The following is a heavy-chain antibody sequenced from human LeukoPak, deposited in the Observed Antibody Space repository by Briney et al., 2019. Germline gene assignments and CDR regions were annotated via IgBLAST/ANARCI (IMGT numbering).Heavy chain of an antibody. CDR3: SVEMPFDY. CDR2: IKSKTDGATT. J-gene: IGHJ4*02. V-gene: IGHV3-15*01. Sequence: GGSLRLSCAASGFTFSTAWMSWVRQAPGKGLEWVGHIKSKTDGATTDYAAPVKGRFIISRDDSESTLYLQMNSLRSEDTAVYYCSVEMPFDYWGQGTLVAVSS. D-gene: IGHD2-2*01. CDR1: GFTFSTAW.